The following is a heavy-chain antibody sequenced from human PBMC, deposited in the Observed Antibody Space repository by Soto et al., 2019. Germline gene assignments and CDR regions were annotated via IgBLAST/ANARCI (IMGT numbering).Heavy chain of an antibody. CDR3: AKGVKFYYDSAEGWFDP. CDR2: ISGSGGST. V-gene: IGHV3-23*01. J-gene: IGHJ5*02. D-gene: IGHD3-22*01. CDR1: GFTFNIFA. Sequence: QPGGSLRLSCVASGFTFNIFAMNWVRQAPGKGLEWVSGISGSGGSTYYADPVKGRFTASRDNSKNTLYLQMNGLRVEDTAVYYCAKGVKFYYDSAEGWFDPWCQGTLVTVSS.